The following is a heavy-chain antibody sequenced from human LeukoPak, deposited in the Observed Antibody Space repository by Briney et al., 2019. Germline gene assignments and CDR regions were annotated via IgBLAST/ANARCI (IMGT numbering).Heavy chain of an antibody. V-gene: IGHV1-69*05. CDR3: ALHPGSRPPFPSGDY. D-gene: IGHD1-14*01. J-gene: IGHJ4*02. Sequence: SVKVSCKASGGTFSSYAISWVRQAPGQGLEWMGGIIPIFGTANYAQKFQGRVTITTGESTSTAYMELSSLRSEDTAVYYCALHPGSRPPFPSGDYWGQGTLVTVSS. CDR2: IIPIFGTA. CDR1: GGTFSSYA.